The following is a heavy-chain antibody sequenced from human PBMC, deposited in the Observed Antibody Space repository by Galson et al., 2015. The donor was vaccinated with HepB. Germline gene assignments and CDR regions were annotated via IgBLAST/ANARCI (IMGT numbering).Heavy chain of an antibody. CDR3: ARARGAIGVDY. D-gene: IGHD2-21*01. Sequence: SLRLSCAASGFTFSSYAMHWVRQAPGKGLEWMAVISYDGSNKYHADSVKGRFTISRGNSKNTLYLQMNSLRAEDTAVYYCARARGAIGVDYWGQGTLVTVSS. V-gene: IGHV3-30-3*01. CDR1: GFTFSSYA. CDR2: ISYDGSNK. J-gene: IGHJ4*02.